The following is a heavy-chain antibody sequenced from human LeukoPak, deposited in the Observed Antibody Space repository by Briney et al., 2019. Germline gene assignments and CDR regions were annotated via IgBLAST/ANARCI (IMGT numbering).Heavy chain of an antibody. V-gene: IGHV3-33*01. CDR3: ARDVSSGYLGFDY. CDR1: GFTFSSYG. CDR2: IWYEGSEK. Sequence: PGGSLRLSCAASGFTFSSYGMQWVRQAPGKGLEWVAAIWYEGSEKYYADSVKGRFTISRDNSKNTVCLQMNSLRAEDTAVYYCARDVSSGYLGFDYWGQGTLVTVSS. J-gene: IGHJ4*02. D-gene: IGHD3-22*01.